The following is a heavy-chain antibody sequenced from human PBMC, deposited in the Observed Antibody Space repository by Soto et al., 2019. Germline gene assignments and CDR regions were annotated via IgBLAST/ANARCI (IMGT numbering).Heavy chain of an antibody. CDR3: ARDRGVAPPVAGNTHYYYYMDV. J-gene: IGHJ6*03. Sequence: QDQLLQSRAEVKKPGASVTVSCKASGYSFTNYGITWVRQAPGQGLEWMGWISAFNANTHYARKNNGKATPPTDASTSTAYMALRCLRSAVTPVYYCARDRGVAPPVAGNTHYYYYMDVWGKGTTVTVSS. CDR2: ISAFNANT. V-gene: IGHV1-18*01. D-gene: IGHD6-19*01. CDR1: GYSFTNYG.